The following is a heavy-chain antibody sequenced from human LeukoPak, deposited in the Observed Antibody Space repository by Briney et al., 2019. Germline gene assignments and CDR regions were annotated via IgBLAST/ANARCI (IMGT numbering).Heavy chain of an antibody. CDR2: ISLAGQT. Sequence: PSETLSLPCGVSGGSISGTTWWSWVRQPPGQGLEWIGEISLAGQTNFNPSLNGRVTMSLDKSSNKLYLHLTSVTAADTATYFCSRESGPFRHFRHWGKGHLLIVSS. J-gene: IGHJ1*01. V-gene: IGHV4/OR15-8*02. CDR3: SRESGPFRHFRH. D-gene: IGHD1-26*01. CDR1: GGSISGTTW.